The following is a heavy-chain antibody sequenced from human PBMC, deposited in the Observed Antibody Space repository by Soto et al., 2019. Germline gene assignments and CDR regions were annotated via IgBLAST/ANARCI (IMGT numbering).Heavy chain of an antibody. J-gene: IGHJ5*02. CDR1: GYNFTSYG. CDR2: ISAYNGNT. CDR3: ARDIQIRFYSNYVLNNWFDP. Sequence: ASVKVSCKASGYNFTSYGISWVRQAPGQGLEWMGWISAYNGNTNYAQKLQDRVTMTTDTSTSTAYMELRSLRSDDTAVYYCARDIQIRFYSNYVLNNWFDPWGQGTLVTVSS. V-gene: IGHV1-18*01. D-gene: IGHD4-4*01.